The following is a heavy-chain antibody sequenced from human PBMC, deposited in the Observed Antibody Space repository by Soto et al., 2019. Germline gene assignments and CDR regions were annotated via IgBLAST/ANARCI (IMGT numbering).Heavy chain of an antibody. CDR3: ARSRPGIAVASDAFDI. CDR1: GGSISSYY. D-gene: IGHD6-19*01. CDR2: IYYSGST. V-gene: IGHV4-59*08. J-gene: IGHJ3*02. Sequence: SETLSLTCTVSGGSISSYYWSWIRQPPGKGLEWIGYIYYSGSTNYNPSLKSRVTISVDTSKNQFSLKLSSVTAADTAVYYCARSRPGIAVASDAFDIWGQGTMVTVSS.